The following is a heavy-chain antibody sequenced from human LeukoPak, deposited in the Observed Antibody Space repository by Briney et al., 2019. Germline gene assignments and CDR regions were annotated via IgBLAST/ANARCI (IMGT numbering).Heavy chain of an antibody. CDR1: GFTFSSYG. D-gene: IGHD6-19*01. CDR2: ISYDGSKT. J-gene: IGHJ4*02. CDR3: AKRSPYTSGWYGVDY. V-gene: IGHV3-30*18. Sequence: GGSLRLSCAASGFTFSSYGFHWVRQAPGKWLEWVAVISYDGSKTYYADSVKGRFTVSRDNSKTTLYLQMNSLRAEDTAVYYCAKRSPYTSGWYGVDYWGQGALVTVSS.